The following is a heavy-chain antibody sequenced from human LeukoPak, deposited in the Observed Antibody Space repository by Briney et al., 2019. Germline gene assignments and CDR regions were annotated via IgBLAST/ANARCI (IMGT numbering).Heavy chain of an antibody. CDR1: GFTFGDYA. CDR2: IRSKAYGGTT. D-gene: IGHD6-13*01. CDR3: TREGYSSSFDY. Sequence: PGRSLRLSCTASGFTFGDYAMSWVRQAPGKGLEWVGFIRSKAYGGTTEYAASVKGRFTISRDDSKSIAYLQMNSLKTEDTAVYYCTREGYSSSFDYWGQGTLVTVSS. V-gene: IGHV3-49*04. J-gene: IGHJ4*02.